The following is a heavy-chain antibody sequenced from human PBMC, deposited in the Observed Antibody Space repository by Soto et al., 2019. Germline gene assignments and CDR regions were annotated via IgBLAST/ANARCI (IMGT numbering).Heavy chain of an antibody. CDR3: ARTLWFGELAPYFDY. Sequence: LSLTCTVSGGSISSGGYYWSWIRQHPGKGLEWIGYIYYSGSTYYNPSLKSRVTISVDTSKNQFSLKLSSVTAADTAVYYCARTLWFGELAPYFDYWGQGTLVTVSS. J-gene: IGHJ4*02. D-gene: IGHD3-10*01. CDR2: IYYSGST. CDR1: GGSISSGGYY. V-gene: IGHV4-31*03.